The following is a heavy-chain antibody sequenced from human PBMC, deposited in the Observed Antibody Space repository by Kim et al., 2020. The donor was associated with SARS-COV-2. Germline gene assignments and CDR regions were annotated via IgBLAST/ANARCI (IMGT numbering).Heavy chain of an antibody. Sequence: GSLRLSCTASGFTFGDYAMSWVRQAPGKGLEWVGFIRSKAYGGTTEYAASVKGRFTISRDDSKSIAYLQMNSLKTEDTAVYYCTSERLRYFDWPKGGAFDIWGQGTMVTVSS. CDR1: GFTFGDYA. CDR3: TSERLRYFDWPKGGAFDI. D-gene: IGHD3-9*01. V-gene: IGHV3-49*04. CDR2: IRSKAYGGTT. J-gene: IGHJ3*02.